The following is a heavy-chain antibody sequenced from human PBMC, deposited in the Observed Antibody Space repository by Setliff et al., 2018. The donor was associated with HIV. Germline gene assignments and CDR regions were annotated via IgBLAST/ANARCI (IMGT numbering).Heavy chain of an antibody. CDR1: GGSVTSGGHY. V-gene: IGHV4-31*02. D-gene: IGHD5-12*01. CDR3: ARGGNSRAAWFDS. Sequence: ASETLSLTCTVSGGSVTSGGHYWSWIRQQPGKAPEWIGYIHYTGSNFYNPSLTDRLTISVDTSKNQFSLKLSYVTAADTAVYYCARGGNSRAAWFDSWGQGTQGTAPQ. CDR2: IHYTGSN. J-gene: IGHJ5*01.